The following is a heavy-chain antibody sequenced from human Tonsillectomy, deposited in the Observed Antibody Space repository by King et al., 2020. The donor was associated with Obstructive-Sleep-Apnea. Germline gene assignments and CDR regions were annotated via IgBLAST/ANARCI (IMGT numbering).Heavy chain of an antibody. CDR3: AKEKATIYFDY. D-gene: IGHD5-24*01. V-gene: IGHV3-43*01. J-gene: IGHJ4*02. CDR1: GFTFNDYT. Sequence: VQLVESGGAVVQPGGSLRLSCATSGFTFNDYTMHWVRQAPGKGLEWVSLISWDSSNTYYADSVRGRFTIPRDNSKNSLYLQMNSLRTEDTAFYYCAKEKATIYFDYWRQGTLVTVSS. CDR2: ISWDSSNT.